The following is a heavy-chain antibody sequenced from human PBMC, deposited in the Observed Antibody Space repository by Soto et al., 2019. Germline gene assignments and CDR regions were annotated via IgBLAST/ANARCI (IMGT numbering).Heavy chain of an antibody. Sequence: QVQLVESGGGVVQPGRSLRLSCAASGFTFSSYAMHWVRQAPGKGLEWVAVISYDGSNKYYADTVKGRFPISRDNSKNTLYLQMNSLRAEDTAVYYCASFIAVAGTYWFDPWGQGPLLTVSS. J-gene: IGHJ5*02. CDR3: ASFIAVAGTYWFDP. D-gene: IGHD6-19*01. CDR1: GFTFSSYA. V-gene: IGHV3-30-3*01. CDR2: ISYDGSNK.